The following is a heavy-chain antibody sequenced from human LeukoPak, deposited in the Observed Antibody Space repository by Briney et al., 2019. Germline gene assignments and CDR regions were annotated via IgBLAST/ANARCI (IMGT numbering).Heavy chain of an antibody. CDR1: VDSISSYY. Sequence: SETLSLTCTVSVDSISSYYWSWIRQSPGKGLEWIGYIYYSGSTYYNPSLKSRVTISVDTSKNQFSLKLSSVTAADTAVYYCARGAGDIVVVVAATPYYFDYWGQGTLVTVSS. D-gene: IGHD2-15*01. CDR2: IYYSGST. V-gene: IGHV4-59*01. CDR3: ARGAGDIVVVVAATPYYFDY. J-gene: IGHJ4*02.